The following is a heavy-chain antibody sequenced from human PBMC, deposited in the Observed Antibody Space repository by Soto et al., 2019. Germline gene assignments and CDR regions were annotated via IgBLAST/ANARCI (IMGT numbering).Heavy chain of an antibody. CDR1: GFTFSSYW. D-gene: IGHD3-10*02. Sequence: GGSLRLSCAASGFTFSSYWMSWVRQAPGKGLEWVANIKQDGSAKYYVDSVKGRFTISRDNAKNSLYLQMNSLRAEDTAVYSCAGEGDVRRVNITGYWGQGTLVTVSS. CDR2: IKQDGSAK. CDR3: AGEGDVRRVNITGY. J-gene: IGHJ4*02. V-gene: IGHV3-7*01.